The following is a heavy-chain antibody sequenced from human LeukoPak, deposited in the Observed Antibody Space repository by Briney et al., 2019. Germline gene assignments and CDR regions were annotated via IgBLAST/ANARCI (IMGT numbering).Heavy chain of an antibody. V-gene: IGHV1-2*02. CDR1: GYTFTAYY. Sequence: ASVKVSCKASGYTFTAYYMHWVRQAPGQGLEWMGWINPNSGGTNYAQKFQGRVTMTRDTSISTAYMELSRLKSDDTAVYYCARIRTSGSYFNAWGQGSLVTVSS. J-gene: IGHJ4*02. CDR3: ARIRTSGSYFNA. D-gene: IGHD3-10*01. CDR2: INPNSGGT.